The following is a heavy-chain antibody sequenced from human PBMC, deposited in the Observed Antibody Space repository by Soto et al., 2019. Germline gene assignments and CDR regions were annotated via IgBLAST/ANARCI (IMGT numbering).Heavy chain of an antibody. Sequence: QLLLQESGPGLVKPSETLSLTCTVSGDSVSNSGYYCGWIRQSPGKRLEWIGSVSFSGSKYYNPSLRSRVTFSVDSSKTLISLKLRSVTASDTAVYYCARGSTWQGLEWFDPWGQGNLVTVSS. J-gene: IGHJ5*02. CDR2: VSFSGSK. CDR1: GDSVSNSGYY. D-gene: IGHD6-13*01. CDR3: ARGSTWQGLEWFDP. V-gene: IGHV4-39*02.